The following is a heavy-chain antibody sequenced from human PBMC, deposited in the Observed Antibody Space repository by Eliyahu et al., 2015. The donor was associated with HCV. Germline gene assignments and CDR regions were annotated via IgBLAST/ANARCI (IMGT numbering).Heavy chain of an antibody. Sequence: QVQLQQWGAGLLKPSETLSLTCAVYGGSFSGYYWSWIRQPPGKGLEWIGEINHSGSTNYNPSLKSRVTISVDTSKNQFSLKLSSVTAADTAVYYCARESRRRAPGYWGQGTLVTVSS. CDR1: GGSFSGYY. V-gene: IGHV4-34*01. CDR2: INHSGST. J-gene: IGHJ4*02. CDR3: ARESRRRAPGY.